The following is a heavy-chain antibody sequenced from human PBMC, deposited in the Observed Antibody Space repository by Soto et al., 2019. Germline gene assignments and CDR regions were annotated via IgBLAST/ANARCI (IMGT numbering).Heavy chain of an antibody. V-gene: IGHV2-5*02. Sequence: SGPTLVNPTQTLTLTCTFSGFSLSPMGVGVGWIRQPPGKALEWLALIYWDDDKRYSPSLKSRLTITKDTSKNQVVLTMTNMDPVDTAKYYCASGTRQPSSSYGMDVWGPGTTVTVSS. J-gene: IGHJ6*02. CDR3: ASGTRQPSSSYGMDV. CDR2: IYWDDDK. D-gene: IGHD1-1*01. CDR1: GFSLSPMGVG.